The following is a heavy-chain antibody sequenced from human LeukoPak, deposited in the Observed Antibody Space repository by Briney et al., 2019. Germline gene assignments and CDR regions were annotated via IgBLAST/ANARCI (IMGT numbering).Heavy chain of an antibody. V-gene: IGHV1-46*01. J-gene: IGHJ5*02. D-gene: IGHD3-9*01. CDR1: GYTFTSYY. CDR3: ARASLSGVLRYFDWLTEYNWFDP. CDR2: INPSGGST. Sequence: ASVKVSCKASGYTFTSYYMHWVRQAPGQGLEWMGIINPSGGSTSYAQKFQGRVTMTRDTSTSTVYMELSSLISEDTAVYYCARASLSGVLRYFDWLTEYNWFDPWGQGTLVTVSS.